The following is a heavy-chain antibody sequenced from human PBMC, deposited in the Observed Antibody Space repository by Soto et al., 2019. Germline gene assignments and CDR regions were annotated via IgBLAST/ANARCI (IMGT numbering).Heavy chain of an antibody. Sequence: QVQLQESGPGQVKPSGTLSLTCAVSGGSISSSNWWSWVRQPPGKGLEWIGEIYHSGSTNYNPSLKSRVTISVDKSKNQFSLKLSSVTAADTAVYYCARGRLLWFGEDEQVLDVWGQGTTVTVSS. D-gene: IGHD3-10*01. J-gene: IGHJ6*02. V-gene: IGHV4-4*02. CDR2: IYHSGST. CDR3: ARGRLLWFGEDEQVLDV. CDR1: GGSISSSNW.